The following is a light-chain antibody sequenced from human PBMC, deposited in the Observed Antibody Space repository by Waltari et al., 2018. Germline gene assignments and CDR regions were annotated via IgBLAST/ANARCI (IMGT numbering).Light chain of an antibody. CDR1: QSISNL. Sequence: QSPSTLSASVGDRVTITCRASQSISNLLAWYQQKPGKAPKYLISKASNLESGVPSRFSGSGSGTEFTLTISSLQPDDFASYYCQQYNGRFGQGTKVEMK. V-gene: IGKV1-5*03. CDR2: KAS. J-gene: IGKJ1*01. CDR3: QQYNGR.